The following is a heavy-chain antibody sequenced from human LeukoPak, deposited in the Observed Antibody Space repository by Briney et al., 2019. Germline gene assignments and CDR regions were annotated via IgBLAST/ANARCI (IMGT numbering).Heavy chain of an antibody. CDR3: ARVLRIASYNWFDP. Sequence: ASVKVSCKASGGTFSSYAISWVRQAPGQGLEWMGIINPSGGSTSYAQKFQGRVTMTRDTSTSTVYMELSSLRSEDTAVYYCARVLRIASYNWFDPWGQGTLVTVSS. CDR1: GGTFSSYA. V-gene: IGHV1-46*01. D-gene: IGHD3-3*02. CDR2: INPSGGST. J-gene: IGHJ5*02.